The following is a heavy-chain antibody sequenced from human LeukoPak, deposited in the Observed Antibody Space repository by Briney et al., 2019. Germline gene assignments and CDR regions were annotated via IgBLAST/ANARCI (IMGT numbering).Heavy chain of an antibody. CDR3: ARGPISAPAGYYYYMDV. Sequence: PGGSLRLSCAASGFTVSSNYMNWVRQAPGKGLEWVSLIYASGTTYYADSVKGRFTISRDNSKNTLYLQMNNLRAEDTAVYYCARGPISAPAGYYYYMDVWGKGTTVTVSS. V-gene: IGHV3-53*01. D-gene: IGHD6-13*01. J-gene: IGHJ6*03. CDR2: IYASGTT. CDR1: GFTVSSNY.